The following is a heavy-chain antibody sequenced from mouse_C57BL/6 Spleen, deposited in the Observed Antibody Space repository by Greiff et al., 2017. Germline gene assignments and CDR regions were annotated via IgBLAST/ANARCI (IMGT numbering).Heavy chain of an antibody. J-gene: IGHJ1*03. CDR3: SILGLYDGYYPVCFDV. Sequence: QVQLQQSGPELVKPGASVKISCKASGYAFSSSWMNWVKQRPGKGLEWIGRIYPGDGDTNYNGKFKGKATLTADNASSTAYMQLSSLTSEDSAFYFCSILGLYDGYYPVCFDVWGTGTTVTVSS. D-gene: IGHD2-3*01. V-gene: IGHV1-82*01. CDR1: GYAFSSSW. CDR2: IYPGDGDT.